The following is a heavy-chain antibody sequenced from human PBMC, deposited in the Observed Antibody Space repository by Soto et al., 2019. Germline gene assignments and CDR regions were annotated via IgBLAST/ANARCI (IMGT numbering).Heavy chain of an antibody. CDR1: GYTFTSYG. CDR3: ARDRYCSGGSCYSGVDAVDI. CDR2: ISAYNGNT. D-gene: IGHD2-15*01. V-gene: IGHV1-18*01. J-gene: IGHJ3*02. Sequence: QVQLVQSGAELKKPGASVKVSCKASGYTFTSYGISWVRQAPGQGLEWMGWISAYNGNTNYAQKLQGRVTMTTDTCTSTAYMERRSRRSDATAVYYCARDRYCSGGSCYSGVDAVDIWGQGIMVTVAS.